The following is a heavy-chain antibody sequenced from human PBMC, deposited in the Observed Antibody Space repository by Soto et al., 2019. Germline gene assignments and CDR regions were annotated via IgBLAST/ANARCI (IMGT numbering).Heavy chain of an antibody. Sequence: QVQLVESGGGVVQPGASLRLSCTASGFMFSAYAMLWVRQAPGKGLEWVAAMSYDGTNTYYADSLKGRFTISRDNSKNTLLLQMRSLTADDSAVYYCARDPSPYTSGWYGIDFWGLGTLVTVSS. D-gene: IGHD6-19*01. CDR1: GFMFSAYA. V-gene: IGHV3-30-3*01. J-gene: IGHJ4*01. CDR2: MSYDGTNT. CDR3: ARDPSPYTSGWYGIDF.